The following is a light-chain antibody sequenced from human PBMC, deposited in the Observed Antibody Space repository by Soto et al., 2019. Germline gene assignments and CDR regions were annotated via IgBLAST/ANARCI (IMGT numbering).Light chain of an antibody. CDR3: LQDFAYPLT. V-gene: IGKV1-6*01. J-gene: IGKJ5*01. CDR2: AAT. CDR1: QPIRDD. Sequence: AIQMTQSPSSLSASVGDTVTISCRAGQPIRDDLGWYHQKSGRAPKLLIYAATTLETGVPSRFTGSQSGTHFTLTINSLQPEDFGTYYFLQDFAYPLTFGQGTQLEIK.